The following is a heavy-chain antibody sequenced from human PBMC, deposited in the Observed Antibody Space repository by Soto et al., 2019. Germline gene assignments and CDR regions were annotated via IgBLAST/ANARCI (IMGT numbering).Heavy chain of an antibody. Sequence: PGGSLRLSCAVSGFPFSNYAMSWVRQAPGKGLEWVSIISGGGGYTFYAGSVKGRFTISRDNSKNTLYLQMNSLRAEDTAVYYCAKEWGDCRNNNCFLLAHYWGQGTLVTVSS. V-gene: IGHV3-23*01. J-gene: IGHJ4*02. CDR1: GFPFSNYA. CDR2: ISGGGGYT. CDR3: AKEWGDCRNNNCFLLAHY. D-gene: IGHD2-15*01.